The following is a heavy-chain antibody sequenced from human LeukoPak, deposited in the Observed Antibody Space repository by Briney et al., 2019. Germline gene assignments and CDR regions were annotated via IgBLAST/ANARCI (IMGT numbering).Heavy chain of an antibody. V-gene: IGHV2-5*02. Sequence: SGPTLVKPTQTLTLTCTFSGFSLRTRGVGVGWIRQPPGKALEWLALIYWDDDKRYSPSLKSRLTITKDTSNTQVVRTMTNMDPVDTATYYCAHTRTSRPFIVYWGQGTLVTVSS. J-gene: IGHJ4*02. CDR1: GFSLRTRGVG. CDR2: IYWDDDK. D-gene: IGHD3-16*02. CDR3: AHTRTSRPFIVY.